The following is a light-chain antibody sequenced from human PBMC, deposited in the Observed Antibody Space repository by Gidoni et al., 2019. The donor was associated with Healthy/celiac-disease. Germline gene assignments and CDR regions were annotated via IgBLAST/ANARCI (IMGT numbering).Light chain of an antibody. V-gene: IGKV3-15*01. CDR2: GAS. CDR3: QQYNNWPSWT. CDR1: QSVSSN. J-gene: IGKJ1*01. Sequence: EIVMTHPPATLSVSPGERATLSCRASQSVSSNLAWYQQKPGQAPRLLIYGASTRATGIPARFSGSGSGTEFTLTISSLQSEDFAVYYCQQYNNWPSWTFGQGTKVEIK.